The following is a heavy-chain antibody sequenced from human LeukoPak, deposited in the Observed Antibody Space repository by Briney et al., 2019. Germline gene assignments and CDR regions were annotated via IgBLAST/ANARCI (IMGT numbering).Heavy chain of an antibody. CDR2: IYYSGST. J-gene: IGHJ6*03. Sequence: SETLSLTCTVSGGSISSYYWSWIRQPPGKGLEWIGYIYYSGSTNYNPSLKSRVTISVDTSKNQFSLKLSSVTAADTAVYYCATSGMWGARYYYMDVWGKGTTVTVSS. V-gene: IGHV4-59*01. D-gene: IGHD1-26*01. CDR3: ATSGMWGARYYYMDV. CDR1: GGSISSYY.